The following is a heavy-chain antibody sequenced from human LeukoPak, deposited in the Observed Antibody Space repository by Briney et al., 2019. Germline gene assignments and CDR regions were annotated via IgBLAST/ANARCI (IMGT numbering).Heavy chain of an antibody. CDR2: INHSGST. CDR3: ARGRELLWFGEFQNNWFDP. Sequence: SETLSLTCAVYGGSFSGYYWSWIRQPPGKGLEWIGEINHSGSTNYNPSLKSRVTISVDTSKNQFSLKLSSVTAADTAVYYCARGRELLWFGEFQNNWFDPWGQGTLVTVSS. D-gene: IGHD3-10*01. V-gene: IGHV4-34*01. CDR1: GGSFSGYY. J-gene: IGHJ5*02.